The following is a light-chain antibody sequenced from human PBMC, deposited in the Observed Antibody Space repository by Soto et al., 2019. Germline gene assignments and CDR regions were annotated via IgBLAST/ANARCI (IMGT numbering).Light chain of an antibody. V-gene: IGKV1-17*01. Sequence: IQMTQSPSSLSASVGDRVTITCRASQGIRNDLGWYQQKPGKAPNLLIHTASTLESGVPSRFSATVSGTEFSLTITSLQPEDFATYYCQQLFDSPITFGQGTRLEIK. J-gene: IGKJ5*01. CDR1: QGIRND. CDR3: QQLFDSPIT. CDR2: TAS.